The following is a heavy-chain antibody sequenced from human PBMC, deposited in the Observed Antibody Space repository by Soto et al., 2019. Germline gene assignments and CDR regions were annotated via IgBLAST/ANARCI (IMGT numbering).Heavy chain of an antibody. V-gene: IGHV3-33*01. CDR3: ARDPGYSNYDFDY. J-gene: IGHJ4*02. D-gene: IGHD5-12*01. CDR1: GFTFSSHA. CDR2: IWYDGSKK. Sequence: QVQLVESGGGVVQPGRSLRLSCVASGFTFSSHAMHWVRQAPGKGLEWVAVIWYDGSKKYYADSVKGRFTVARDDSKNTLYLQMNSLRVEDTAVYYCARDPGYSNYDFDYWDQGTLVTVSP.